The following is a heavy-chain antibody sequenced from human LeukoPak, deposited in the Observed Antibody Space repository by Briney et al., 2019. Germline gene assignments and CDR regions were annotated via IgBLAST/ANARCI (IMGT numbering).Heavy chain of an antibody. CDR1: GFTFSSYS. CDR2: ISSSSSYI. Sequence: GGSLRLSCAASGFTFSSYSMSWVRQAPGKGLEWVSSISSSSSYIYYADSVKGRFTISRDNAKNSLYLQMNSLRAEDTAVYYCAKDGAYCGGDCYSGYFQHWGQGTLVTVSS. J-gene: IGHJ1*01. CDR3: AKDGAYCGGDCYSGYFQH. D-gene: IGHD2-21*02. V-gene: IGHV3-21*04.